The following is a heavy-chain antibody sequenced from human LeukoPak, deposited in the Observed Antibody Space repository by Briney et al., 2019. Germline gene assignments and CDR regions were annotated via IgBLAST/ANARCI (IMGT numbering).Heavy chain of an antibody. CDR2: IYYSGST. D-gene: IGHD6-13*01. CDR3: ARGTAGAGYYMDV. J-gene: IGHJ6*03. Sequence: KPSETLSLTCTVSGGSISSSSYYWGWIRQPPGKGLEWIGSIYYSGSTYYNPPLKSRVTISVDTSKNQFSLKLTSVTAADTAVYYCARGTAGAGYYMDVWGKGTTVTVSS. V-gene: IGHV4-39*01. CDR1: GGSISSSSYY.